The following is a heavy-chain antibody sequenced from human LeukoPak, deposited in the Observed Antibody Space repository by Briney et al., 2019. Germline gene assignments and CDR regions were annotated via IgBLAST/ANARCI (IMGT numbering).Heavy chain of an antibody. CDR2: IYYGENT. CDR3: ARRDDSSGYHKIFDY. Sequence: SETLSLTCTVSGGSISSGPYYWGWIRQPPGKGQEWIGNIYYGENTYYNPSLKSRVTISIDTSKNQFYLKLSSLTAADTAVYYCARRDDSSGYHKIFDYWGPGTLVTVSS. V-gene: IGHV4-39*01. J-gene: IGHJ4*02. CDR1: GGSISSGPYY. D-gene: IGHD3-22*01.